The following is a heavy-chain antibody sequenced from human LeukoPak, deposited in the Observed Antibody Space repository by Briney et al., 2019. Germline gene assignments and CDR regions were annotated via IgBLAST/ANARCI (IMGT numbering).Heavy chain of an antibody. V-gene: IGHV4-59*08. D-gene: IGHD1-20*01. CDR1: GGSISSYY. Sequence: SETLSLTCTVSGGSISSYYWSWIRQPPGKGLEWIGYIYYSGSTNYNPSLKSRVTISVDTSKNQFSLKLSSVTAADTAVYYCARQSNWNRRLDYWGQGTLVTVSS. J-gene: IGHJ4*02. CDR2: IYYSGST. CDR3: ARQSNWNRRLDY.